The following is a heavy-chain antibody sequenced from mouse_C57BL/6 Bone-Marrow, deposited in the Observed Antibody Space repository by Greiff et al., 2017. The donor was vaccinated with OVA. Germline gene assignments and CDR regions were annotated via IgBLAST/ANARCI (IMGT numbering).Heavy chain of an antibody. J-gene: IGHJ4*01. CDR2: INPSTGGT. V-gene: IGHV1-42*01. CDR3: ARGEITTVVATDYAMDY. D-gene: IGHD1-1*01. Sequence: VQLQQPGAELVKPGASVKISCKASGYSFTGYYMNWVKQSPEKSLEWIGEINPSTGGTTYNQKFKAKATLTVDKSSSTAYMQLKSLTSEDSAVYYCARGEITTVVATDYAMDYWGQGTSVTVSS. CDR1: GYSFTGYY.